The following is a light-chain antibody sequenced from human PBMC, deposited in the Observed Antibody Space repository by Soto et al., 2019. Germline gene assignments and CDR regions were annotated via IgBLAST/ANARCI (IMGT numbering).Light chain of an antibody. Sequence: DIQMTQSPSTLSASVGDRVTITCRASQGISSWLAWYQQKPGKAPKLLIYKASSLESGVPSRFSGSGSGTEFTLTISSLQPDDFATYYCQQYNSYSGTFGQGTKVDIK. J-gene: IGKJ1*01. CDR3: QQYNSYSGT. CDR2: KAS. V-gene: IGKV1-5*03. CDR1: QGISSW.